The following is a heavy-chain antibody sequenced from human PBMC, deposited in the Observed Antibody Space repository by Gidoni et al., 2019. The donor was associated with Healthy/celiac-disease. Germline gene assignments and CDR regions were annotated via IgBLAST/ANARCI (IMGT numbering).Heavy chain of an antibody. CDR1: GGSISSGGYY. D-gene: IGHD2-8*01. Sequence: QVQLQASGPGLVKPSQTLSLTCTVSGGSISSGGYYWSWIRQHPGKGLDWIGYIYYSVSTYYNPSLKSRVTISVDTSKNQFSLKLSSVTAADTAVYYCARDRSGGRCTFDPWGQGTLVTVSS. CDR2: IYYSVST. J-gene: IGHJ5*02. CDR3: ARDRSGGRCTFDP. V-gene: IGHV4-31*03.